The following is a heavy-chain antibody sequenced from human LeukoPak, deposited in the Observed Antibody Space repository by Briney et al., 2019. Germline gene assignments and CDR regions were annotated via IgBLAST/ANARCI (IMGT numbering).Heavy chain of an antibody. CDR3: ARHDPVGYYQHGMDV. V-gene: IGHV4-59*08. D-gene: IGHD2-15*01. Sequence: SETLSLTCTVPGGSISGYFWSCIRQPPGQGLEFIGYIYYTGATLYNPSLKSRVTMSVDTSKNQFSLKLSSVTAADTAVYYCARHDPVGYYQHGMDVWGQGTTVTVSS. CDR1: GGSISGYF. CDR2: IYYTGAT. J-gene: IGHJ6*02.